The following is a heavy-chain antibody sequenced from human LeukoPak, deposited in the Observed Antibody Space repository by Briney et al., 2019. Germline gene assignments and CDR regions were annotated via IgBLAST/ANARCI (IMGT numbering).Heavy chain of an antibody. CDR3: ARHAPTVAWTFSYYYYMDV. D-gene: IGHD4-23*01. CDR1: GYRFNSYW. J-gene: IGHJ6*03. Sequence: GESLKISCKGSGYRFNSYWIGWVRQMPGKGLEWMGIIYPGDSDTRYSPSFQGQVTISADRSISTAYLQWNSLKASDTAMYYCARHAPTVAWTFSYYYYMDVWGKGTTVTVSS. CDR2: IYPGDSDT. V-gene: IGHV5-51*01.